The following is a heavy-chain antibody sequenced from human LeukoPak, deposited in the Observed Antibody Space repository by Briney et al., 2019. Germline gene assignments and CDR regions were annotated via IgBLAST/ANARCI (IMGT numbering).Heavy chain of an antibody. J-gene: IGHJ6*02. CDR2: ISSSSTI. CDR1: GFTFDDYA. V-gene: IGHV3-48*01. Sequence: GRSLRLSCAASGFTFDDYAMHWVRQAPGKGLEWVSYISSSSTIYYADSVKGRFTISRDNAKNSLYLQMNSLRAEDTAVYYCARDSLLRFLEWSYYYYGMDVWGQGTTVTVSS. D-gene: IGHD3-3*01. CDR3: ARDSLLRFLEWSYYYYGMDV.